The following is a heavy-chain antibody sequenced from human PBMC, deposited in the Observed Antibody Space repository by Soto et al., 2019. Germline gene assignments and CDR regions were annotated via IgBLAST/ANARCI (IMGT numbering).Heavy chain of an antibody. CDR2: ISSSSVFI. CDR1: GFTFSSYS. V-gene: IGHV3-21*02. D-gene: IGHD1-26*01. J-gene: IGHJ4*02. CDR3: ARKIMGATTDY. Sequence: EVQLVESGGDLVKPGGSLRLSCAASGFTFSSYSMSWVRQAPGKGLEWDSSISSSSVFIYYADSVKGRFTISRDNAKNSLSLQMNSMRAEDTAVYYCARKIMGATTDYWGQGTLVTVSS.